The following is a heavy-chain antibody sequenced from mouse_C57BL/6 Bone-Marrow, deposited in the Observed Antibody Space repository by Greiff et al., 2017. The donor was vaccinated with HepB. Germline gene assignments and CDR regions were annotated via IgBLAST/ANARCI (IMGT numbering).Heavy chain of an antibody. CDR3: AKGGYYDYAY. Sequence: EVQLQQSGPGLVKPSQSLSLTCSVTGYSITSGYYWNWIRQFPGNKLEWMGYISYDGSNNYNPSLKNRISITRDTSKNQFFLKLNSVTTEDTATYYCAKGGYYDYAYWGQGTLVTVSA. CDR2: ISYDGSN. CDR1: GYSITSGYY. D-gene: IGHD2-4*01. V-gene: IGHV3-6*01. J-gene: IGHJ3*01.